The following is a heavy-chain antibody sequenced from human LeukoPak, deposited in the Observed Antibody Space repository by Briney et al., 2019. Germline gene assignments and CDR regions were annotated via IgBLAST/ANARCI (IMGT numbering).Heavy chain of an antibody. CDR3: ASAVQESEDAFDI. V-gene: IGHV4-34*01. D-gene: IGHD3-10*01. CDR2: INHSGST. J-gene: IGHJ3*02. Sequence: SETLSLTCAVSGGSFSGYYWSWIRQPPGKGLEWIGEINHSGSTNYNPSLKSRVTISVDTSKNQFSLKLSSVTAADTAVYYCASAVQESEDAFDIWGQGTMVTVSS. CDR1: GGSFSGYY.